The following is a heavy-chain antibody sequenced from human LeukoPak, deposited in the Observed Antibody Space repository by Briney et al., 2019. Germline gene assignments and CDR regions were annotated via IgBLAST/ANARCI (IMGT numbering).Heavy chain of an antibody. CDR1: GYTFTGYY. V-gene: IGHV1-2*06. D-gene: IGHD6-13*01. CDR2: INPNSGGT. Sequence: ASVKVSCKASGYTFTGYYMHWVRQAPGQGLEWMGRINPNSGGTNYAQKFQGRVTMTRDTSISTAYMELSTLRSDDTAVYYCARDLHSSAPRDFDYWGQGSLVTVSS. J-gene: IGHJ4*02. CDR3: ARDLHSSAPRDFDY.